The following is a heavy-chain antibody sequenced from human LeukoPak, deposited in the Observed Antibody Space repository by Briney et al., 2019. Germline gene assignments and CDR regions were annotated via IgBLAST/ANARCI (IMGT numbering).Heavy chain of an antibody. CDR1: EYTYSSYS. CDR2: ISNISSYI. Sequence: GGSLRLSSAASEYTYSSYSMNWVRHAPGKGLEWVSCISNISSYIYYEEPVKGRYTISRDNAKSSLYLQMNRLRAEDTAVYYCARSAYCGGDCYSRGYYFDYWGQGTLVNVSS. CDR3: ARSAYCGGDCYSRGYYFDY. J-gene: IGHJ4*02. D-gene: IGHD2-21*02. V-gene: IGHV3-21*01.